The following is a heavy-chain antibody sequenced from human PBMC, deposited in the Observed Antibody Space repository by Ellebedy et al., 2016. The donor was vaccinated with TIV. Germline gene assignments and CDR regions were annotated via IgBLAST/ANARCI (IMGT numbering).Heavy chain of an antibody. V-gene: IGHV3-23*01. J-gene: IGHJ4*02. CDR3: AKCLGIAARPGGY. Sequence: GESLKISXAASGFTFSSYAMHWVRQAPGKGLEWVSAISGSGGSTYYADSVKGRFTISRDNSKNTLYLQMNSLRAEDTAVYYCAKCLGIAARPGGYWGQGTLVTVSS. CDR1: GFTFSSYA. D-gene: IGHD6-6*01. CDR2: ISGSGGST.